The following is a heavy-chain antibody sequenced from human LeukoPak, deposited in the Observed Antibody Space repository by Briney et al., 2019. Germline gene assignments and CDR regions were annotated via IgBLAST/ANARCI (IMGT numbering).Heavy chain of an antibody. CDR3: ARLRGQGDY. J-gene: IGHJ4*02. CDR2: IYYSGST. Sequence: PSETLSLTCTVSGGSISSSSYYWGWIRQPPGKGLEWIGSIYYSGSTYYNPSLKSRVTISVDTSKNQFSLKLSSVTAADTAVYYCARLRGQGDYWGQGTLVTVSS. V-gene: IGHV4-39*01. CDR1: GGSISSSSYY.